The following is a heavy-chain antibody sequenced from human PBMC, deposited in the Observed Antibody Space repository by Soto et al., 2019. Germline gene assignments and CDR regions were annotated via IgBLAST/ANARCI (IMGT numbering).Heavy chain of an antibody. CDR2: IWYDGTQK. D-gene: IGHD4-17*01. CDR3: ARAGGTTVTGLWHFDS. J-gene: IGHJ4*02. V-gene: IGHV3-33*01. Sequence: VGSLRLSCGASGFTFNTYSMHWVRQPPGKGLEWLAAIWYDGTQKYYADSVKGRFIISRDNSKKTLYLEMNSLRAEDTAVYYCARAGGTTVTGLWHFDSWGQGTLVTVSS. CDR1: GFTFNTYS.